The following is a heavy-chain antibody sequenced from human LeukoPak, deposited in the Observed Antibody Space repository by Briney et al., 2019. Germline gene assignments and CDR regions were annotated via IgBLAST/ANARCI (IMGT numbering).Heavy chain of an antibody. CDR1: GLTFSSYS. J-gene: IGHJ4*02. V-gene: IGHV3-23*01. CDR2: ISASGSGT. CDR3: AKDAAGPEH. Sequence: GGSLRLSCAASGLTFSSYSMSWVRQAPGKGLFWVSGISASGSGTYYADSVKGRFTISRDNSKNTLYLQMNSLRAEDTAVYYCAKDAAGPEHWGQGTLVTVSS. D-gene: IGHD6-13*01.